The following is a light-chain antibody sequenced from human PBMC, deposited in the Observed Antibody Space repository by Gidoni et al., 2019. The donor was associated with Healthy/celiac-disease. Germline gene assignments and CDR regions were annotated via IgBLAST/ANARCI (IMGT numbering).Light chain of an antibody. CDR3: QQYGSSPYT. Sequence: EIVLTQSPGTLSLSPGERATLSCRASRSVSSSYLAWYQQKPGQAPRLLIYGASSRATGIPDRFSGSGSGTDFTLTISRLEPEDVAVYYCQQYGSSPYTFXQXTKLEIK. CDR2: GAS. V-gene: IGKV3-20*01. J-gene: IGKJ2*01. CDR1: RSVSSSY.